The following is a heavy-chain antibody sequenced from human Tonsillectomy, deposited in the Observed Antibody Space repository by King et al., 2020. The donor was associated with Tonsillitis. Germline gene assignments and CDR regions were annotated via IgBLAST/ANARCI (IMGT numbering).Heavy chain of an antibody. V-gene: IGHV6-1*01. D-gene: IGHD1-7*01. CDR1: GDSVSSNSAA. Sequence: VQLQQSGPGLVKPSQTLSVTCAISGDSVSSNSAAWDWIRQSPSRGLEWLGRTYYRSQWYNDYAVSVKGRITINPDTSKNQSSLQLNSVTPDDTAVYYCARGVVGTPADYYYYYMDVWGRGTTVTVSS. CDR2: TYYRSQWYN. CDR3: ARGVVGTPADYYYYYMDV. J-gene: IGHJ6*03.